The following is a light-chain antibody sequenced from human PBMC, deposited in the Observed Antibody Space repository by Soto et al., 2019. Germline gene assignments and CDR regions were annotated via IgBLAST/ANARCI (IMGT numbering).Light chain of an antibody. CDR3: SSYTTTSTLV. V-gene: IGLV1-40*01. CDR2: GNS. Sequence: QSVLTQPPSVSGAPGQRVTISCTGSSSNIGAGYDVHWYQQLPGTAPKLLIYGNSNRPSGISYRFTGFKSGNTASLTISGLQAEDEADYYWSSYTTTSTLVFGGGTKLTVL. CDR1: SSNIGAGYD. J-gene: IGLJ3*02.